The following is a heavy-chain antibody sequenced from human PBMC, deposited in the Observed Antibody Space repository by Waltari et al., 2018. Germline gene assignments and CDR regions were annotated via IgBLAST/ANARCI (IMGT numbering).Heavy chain of an antibody. V-gene: IGHV4-38-2*02. CDR1: GYSISSGYY. CDR2: ISHSGNT. CDR3: ARGQTLGATAT. D-gene: IGHD1-26*01. J-gene: IGHJ5*02. Sequence: QVQLQESGPGLVKPSETLSLTCTVSGYSISSGYYWGWIRQPPGKGLEWIGSISHSGNTCYPPSLKSRVTISVDTSKNQLSLNLSSVTAADTAVYYCARGQTLGATATWGQGTLVIVSS.